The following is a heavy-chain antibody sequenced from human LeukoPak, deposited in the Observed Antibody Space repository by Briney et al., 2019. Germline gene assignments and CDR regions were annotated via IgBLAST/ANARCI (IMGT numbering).Heavy chain of an antibody. V-gene: IGHV4-39*01. Sequence: SETLSLTCTVSGGSISSAAYYWGWVRQPPGKGLDWIGSIYYTGTTYYSPSLQTRATLSFDTSKNQFSLKLTSVTAADTAVYFCARRPIAAGNDWFDPWGQGTLVTVSS. CDR3: ARRPIAAGNDWFDP. CDR1: GGSISSAAYY. D-gene: IGHD6-13*01. CDR2: IYYTGTT. J-gene: IGHJ5*02.